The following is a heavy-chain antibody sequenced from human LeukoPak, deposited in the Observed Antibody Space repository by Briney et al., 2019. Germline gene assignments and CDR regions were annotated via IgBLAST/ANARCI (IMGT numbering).Heavy chain of an antibody. Sequence: GGSLRLSCVASGFTFSSYGMHWVRQAPGKGLEWVAVISYDGSNKYYADSVKGRFTISRDNSKNTLYLQMNSLRAEDTAVYYCAKQIQLWLDAFDIWGQGTMVTVSS. D-gene: IGHD5-18*01. CDR1: GFTFSSYG. CDR2: ISYDGSNK. V-gene: IGHV3-30*18. CDR3: AKQIQLWLDAFDI. J-gene: IGHJ3*02.